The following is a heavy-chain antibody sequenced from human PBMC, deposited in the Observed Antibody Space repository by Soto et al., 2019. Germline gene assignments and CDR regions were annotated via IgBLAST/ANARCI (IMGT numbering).Heavy chain of an antibody. CDR1: VFTFTSYA. D-gene: IGHD3-9*01. Sequence: EVQLLESGGDLVQPGGSLRLSCAASVFTFTSYAMSWIRQAPGKGLEWVSAITGGGDNTYYADSVKGRFTISRDNSKNTLYLQMNSLRAEDTAFYYCTQDGGSRDWLTVNWGQGTLVTVSS. CDR3: TQDGGSRDWLTVN. CDR2: ITGGGDNT. V-gene: IGHV3-23*01. J-gene: IGHJ4*02.